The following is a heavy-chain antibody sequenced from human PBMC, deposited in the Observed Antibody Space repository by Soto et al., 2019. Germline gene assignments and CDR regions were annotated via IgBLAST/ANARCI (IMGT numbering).Heavy chain of an antibody. Sequence: EVQLVESGGGLVQPGGSLRLSCAASGFTFSSYSMNWVRQAPGKGLEWVSYISSSSSTIYYADSVKGRFTISRDNAKTSLYLQMNSLGAEDSAVYYCASYFGRHTAMVRYDDGMDVW. J-gene: IGHJ6*01. V-gene: IGHV3-48*01. CDR1: GFTFSSYS. D-gene: IGHD5-18*01. CDR2: ISSSSSTI. CDR3: ASYFGRHTAMVRYDDGMDV.